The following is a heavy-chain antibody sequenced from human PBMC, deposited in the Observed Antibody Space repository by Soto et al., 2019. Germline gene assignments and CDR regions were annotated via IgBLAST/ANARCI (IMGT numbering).Heavy chain of an antibody. Sequence: SETLSLTCAVYGESFSGSYWSWIRQPPGKGLEWIGDIYHRGSTNYNPSLKSRVTISVDTSKNHFSLKLSSVTAADTAVYYCARVRSWYRYFDYWGQGTLVTVSS. CDR1: GESFSGSY. CDR3: ARVRSWYRYFDY. CDR2: IYHRGST. V-gene: IGHV4-34*01. D-gene: IGHD6-13*01. J-gene: IGHJ4*02.